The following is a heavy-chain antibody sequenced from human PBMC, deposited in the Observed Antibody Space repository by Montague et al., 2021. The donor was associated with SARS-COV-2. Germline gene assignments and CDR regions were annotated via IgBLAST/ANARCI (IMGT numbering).Heavy chain of an antibody. CDR2: TNYGSKWTS. J-gene: IGHJ4*02. CDR1: GDSVWSNTAA. Sequence: CAISGDSVWSNTAAWNWIRQSPSGDLEWLGRTNYGSKWTSDYATSVEGRISIDPDTSKNQFFLHLRSVTPEDTGVYYCVRDTGSAQAGFDAWGQGTLVTVSS. D-gene: IGHD4-17*01. CDR3: VRDTGSAQAGFDA. V-gene: IGHV6-1*01.